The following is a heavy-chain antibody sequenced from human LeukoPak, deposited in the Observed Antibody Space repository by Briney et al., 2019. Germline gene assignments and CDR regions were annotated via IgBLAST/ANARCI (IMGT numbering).Heavy chain of an antibody. V-gene: IGHV1-69*13. D-gene: IGHD6-13*01. CDR1: GGTFTSYA. CDR3: ARGLYSSSPFDY. J-gene: IGHJ4*02. Sequence: SVNVSCKASGGTFTSYAISWVRQAPGQGLEWMGGIIPIFGTANYAQKFQGRVTITADESTSTAYMELSSLRSEDTAVYYCARGLYSSSPFDYWGQGTLVTVSS. CDR2: IIPIFGTA.